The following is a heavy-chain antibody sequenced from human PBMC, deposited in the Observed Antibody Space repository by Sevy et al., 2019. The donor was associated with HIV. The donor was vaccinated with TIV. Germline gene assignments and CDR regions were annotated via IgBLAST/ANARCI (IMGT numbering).Heavy chain of an antibody. V-gene: IGHV1-46*03. Sequence: ASVKVSCKASGYTFTSYYMHWVRQAPGQGLEWMGIINPSGGSTSYAQKFQGRVTMTRDTSTSTVYMELSSLRSEDTAVYYCARAGVITTSHYYGMDVWGQGTTVTVSS. CDR2: INPSGGST. D-gene: IGHD3-22*01. CDR1: GYTFTSYY. J-gene: IGHJ6*02. CDR3: ARAGVITTSHYYGMDV.